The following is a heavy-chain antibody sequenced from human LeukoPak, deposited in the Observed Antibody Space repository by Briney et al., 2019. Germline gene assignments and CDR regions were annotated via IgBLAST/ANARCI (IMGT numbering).Heavy chain of an antibody. CDR1: GYSFTSYW. J-gene: IGHJ3*02. CDR3: ARAVMVRGVINAFDI. Sequence: GESLKISCKGPGYSFTSYWIGWVRQMPGKGLEWMGIIYPGDSDTIYSLSFQGQVTISADKSISTAYLQWSSLKASDTAMYYCARAVMVRGVINAFDIWGQGTMVTVSS. D-gene: IGHD3-10*01. CDR2: IYPGDSDT. V-gene: IGHV5-51*01.